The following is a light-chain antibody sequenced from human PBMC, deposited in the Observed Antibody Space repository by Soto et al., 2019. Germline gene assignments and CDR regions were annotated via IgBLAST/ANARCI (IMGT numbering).Light chain of an antibody. V-gene: IGKV3-20*01. CDR2: GAS. J-gene: IGKJ5*01. CDR1: QSVSSY. CDR3: QQYGSSPPIT. Sequence: EIVLTQSPATLSLSPGGRATLSCSASQSVSSYLAWYQQKPGQAPRLLIYGASSRATGIPDRFSGSGSGTDFTLTISRLEPEDFAVYYCQQYGSSPPITFGQGTRLEIK.